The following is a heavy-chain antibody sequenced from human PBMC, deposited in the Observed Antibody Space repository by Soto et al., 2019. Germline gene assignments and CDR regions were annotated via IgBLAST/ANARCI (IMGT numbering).Heavy chain of an antibody. V-gene: IGHV3-53*01. Sequence: GGSLRLSCAASGFTVSSNYMSWVRQAPGKGLEWVSVIYSGGSTYYADSVKGRFTISRDNSKNTLYLQMNSLRAEDTAVYYCARDKAYYYDSSGSPAGYYYYGMDVWGQGTTVTVSS. D-gene: IGHD3-22*01. J-gene: IGHJ6*02. CDR3: ARDKAYYYDSSGSPAGYYYYGMDV. CDR1: GFTVSSNY. CDR2: IYSGGST.